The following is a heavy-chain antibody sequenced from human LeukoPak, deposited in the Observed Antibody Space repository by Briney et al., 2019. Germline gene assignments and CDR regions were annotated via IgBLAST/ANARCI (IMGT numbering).Heavy chain of an antibody. D-gene: IGHD3-22*01. CDR2: INPNSGGT. Sequence: ASVKVSCKASEYTFTGYYMHWVRQAPGQGLEWMGWINPNSGGTNYAQNFQGRVTMTRDTSISTAYMELSRLRSDDTAVYYCARDTRVYYYDSSGYFDPGGWGQGTLVTVSS. CDR3: ARDTRVYYYDSSGYFDPGG. CDR1: EYTFTGYY. V-gene: IGHV1-2*02. J-gene: IGHJ4*02.